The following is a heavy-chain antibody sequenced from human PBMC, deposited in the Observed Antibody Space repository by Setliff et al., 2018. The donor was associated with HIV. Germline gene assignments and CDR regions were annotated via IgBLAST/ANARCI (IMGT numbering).Heavy chain of an antibody. CDR3: ARDSSRGYLDY. V-gene: IGHV3-48*03. Sequence: GGSLRLSCAASGFTFSSYEMNWVRQAPGKGLEWVSYISSSDTTIYYADSVKGRFTISRDNAKNSLYLQMSSLRAEDTAVYYCARDSSRGYLDYWGQGTLVTVSS. CDR1: GFTFSSYE. CDR2: ISSSDTTI. J-gene: IGHJ4*02. D-gene: IGHD3-22*01.